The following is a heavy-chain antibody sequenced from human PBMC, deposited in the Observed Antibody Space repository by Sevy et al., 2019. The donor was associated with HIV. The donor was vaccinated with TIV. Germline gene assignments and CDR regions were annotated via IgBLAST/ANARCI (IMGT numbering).Heavy chain of an antibody. V-gene: IGHV3-11*06. J-gene: IGHJ4*02. D-gene: IGHD3-22*01. CDR1: GFTFSDYY. CDR3: ARGMYYYDSSGYYHFDY. Sequence: GGSLRLSCAASGFTFSDYYMSWIRQAPGKGLEWVSYISSSSSYTNYADSVKGRFTISRDNAKNSLYLQMNSLRAEDTAVYYCARGMYYYDSSGYYHFDYWGQGTLVTVSS. CDR2: ISSSSSYT.